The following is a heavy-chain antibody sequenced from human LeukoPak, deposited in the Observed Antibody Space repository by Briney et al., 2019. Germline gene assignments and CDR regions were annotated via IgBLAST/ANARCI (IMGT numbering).Heavy chain of an antibody. Sequence: GGSLRLSCAASGFTFSSYAMHGARQAPGKGLEGVAVISYDGSNKYYADSVKGRFTISRDNSKNTLYLQMNSLRAEDTAVYYCARGRGSYFGYWGQGTLVTVSS. CDR2: ISYDGSNK. CDR1: GFTFSSYA. J-gene: IGHJ4*02. D-gene: IGHD1-26*01. V-gene: IGHV3-30-3*01. CDR3: ARGRGSYFGY.